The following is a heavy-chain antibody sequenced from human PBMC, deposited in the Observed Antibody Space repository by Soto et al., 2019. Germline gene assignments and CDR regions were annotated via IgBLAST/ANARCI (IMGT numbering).Heavy chain of an antibody. D-gene: IGHD4-17*01. CDR2: VSGTGGSA. J-gene: IGHJ4*02. CDR3: ARGSAYSDYDLEY. V-gene: IGHV3-23*01. CDR1: GFTFSSYA. Sequence: LRLSCAASGFTFSSYAMTWVRQAPGKGLEWVSGVSGTGGSAYYADSVKGRFSISRDKSTNTLYLHMNSLRAEDTAVYYCARGSAYSDYDLEYWGQGTLVTVSS.